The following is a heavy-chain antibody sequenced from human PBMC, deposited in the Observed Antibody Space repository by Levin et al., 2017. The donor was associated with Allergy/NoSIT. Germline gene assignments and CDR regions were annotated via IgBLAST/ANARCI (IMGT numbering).Heavy chain of an antibody. Sequence: GGSLRLSCSASGFTFSSHPMHWVRQAPGKGLEYVSAINDNGGTTYYADSVKGRFAISRDNSKNTLYLQMSSLRADDTAVYYCVRVSSAWFYDHWGQGTLVTVSS. CDR3: VRVSSAWFYDH. CDR1: GFTFSSHP. V-gene: IGHV3-64D*06. J-gene: IGHJ5*02. CDR2: INDNGGTT. D-gene: IGHD6-19*01.